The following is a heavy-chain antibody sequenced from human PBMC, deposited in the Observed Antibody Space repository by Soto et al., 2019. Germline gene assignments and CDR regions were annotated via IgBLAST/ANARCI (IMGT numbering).Heavy chain of an antibody. CDR3: AKSRGSGYYYVGYWFDP. CDR1: GFTFSSYA. V-gene: IGHV3-23*01. CDR2: ISGSGGST. J-gene: IGHJ5*02. Sequence: VQLLESGGGLVQPGGSLRLSCAASGFTFSSYAMSWVRQAPGKGLEWVSAISGSGGSTYYADSVKGRFTISRDNSKNTLYLQMNSLRAEDTAVYYCAKSRGSGYYYVGYWFDPWGQGTLVTVSS. D-gene: IGHD3-22*01.